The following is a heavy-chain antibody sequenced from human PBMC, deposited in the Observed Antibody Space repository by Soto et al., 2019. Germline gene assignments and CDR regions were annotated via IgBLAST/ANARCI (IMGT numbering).Heavy chain of an antibody. CDR3: ARDVYEILGRVVRRLDS. CDR2: LKRDGRER. V-gene: IGHV3-7*03. D-gene: IGHD2-8*01. CDR1: GFTFGDYW. Sequence: PVGSLRLSCAASGFTFGDYWMTWVCQAPGKGLEWVANLKRDGRERYYVDSVKGRFSVSRDNAKNSLYLQMNNLRPEDTAVYYCARDVYEILGRVVRRLDSWGQGTLVTVSS. J-gene: IGHJ4*02.